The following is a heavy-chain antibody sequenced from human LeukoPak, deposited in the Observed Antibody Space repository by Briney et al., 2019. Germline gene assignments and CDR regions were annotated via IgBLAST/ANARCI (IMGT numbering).Heavy chain of an antibody. D-gene: IGHD1-26*01. Sequence: GASVKVSCKTSGYTFSDYYTHWVRQAPGQGLEWVGWINPNSAATNYARRFQGRVTMTRDTSISTAYMELSRLTSDDTAVYYCARIRGGNNYHFDFWGQGTLVTVSS. J-gene: IGHJ4*02. CDR3: ARIRGGNNYHFDF. CDR2: INPNSAAT. CDR1: GYTFSDYY. V-gene: IGHV1-2*02.